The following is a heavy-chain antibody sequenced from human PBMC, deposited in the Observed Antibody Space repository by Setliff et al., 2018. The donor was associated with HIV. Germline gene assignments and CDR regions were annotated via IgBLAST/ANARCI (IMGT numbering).Heavy chain of an antibody. CDR2: IYYSGST. CDR1: GGSISSNSYY. V-gene: IGHV4-39*01. D-gene: IGHD2-2*01. CDR3: ARVKGVYCSSVSCYPSWFDP. J-gene: IGHJ5*02. Sequence: PSETLSLTCTVSGGSISSNSYYWGWIRQPPGKGLEWIGSIYYSGSTYYNPSLRSRVTISVDTSKTQFSLNLSSVTAAGTAVYYCARVKGVYCSSVSCYPSWFDPWGQGTQVTSPQ.